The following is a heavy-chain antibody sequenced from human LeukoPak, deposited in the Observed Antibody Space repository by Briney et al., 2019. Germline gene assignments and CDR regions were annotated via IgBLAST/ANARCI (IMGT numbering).Heavy chain of an antibody. CDR1: GGSISSGGYS. V-gene: IGHV4-30-2*01. CDR2: IYHSGST. J-gene: IGHJ5*02. Sequence: PSQTLSLTCAVSGGSISSGGYSWSWIRQPPGKGLEWIGYIYHSGSTYYSSSLQSRVTLSVDRSKNQFSLRLTSVTAADTAVYYCARLYGSGAYYNEEYWFDPWGQGTLVTVSS. D-gene: IGHD3-10*01. CDR3: ARLYGSGAYYNEEYWFDP.